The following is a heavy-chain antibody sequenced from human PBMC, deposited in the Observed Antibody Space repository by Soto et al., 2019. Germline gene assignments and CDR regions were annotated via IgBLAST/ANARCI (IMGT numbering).Heavy chain of an antibody. Sequence: GGSLRLSCAASGFAFSSYAMSWVRNAPGKGLEWVSAISGSGGSTYYADSVKGRFTISRDNSKNTLYLQMNSLRAEDTAVYYCANRYNSGSYYPYGYYYYGMDVWGQGTTVTVSS. D-gene: IGHD1-26*01. CDR1: GFAFSSYA. CDR3: ANRYNSGSYYPYGYYYYGMDV. J-gene: IGHJ6*02. CDR2: ISGSGGST. V-gene: IGHV3-23*01.